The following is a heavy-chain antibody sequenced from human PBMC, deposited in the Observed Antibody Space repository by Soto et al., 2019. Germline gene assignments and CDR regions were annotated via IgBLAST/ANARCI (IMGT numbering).Heavy chain of an antibody. V-gene: IGHV1-18*04. J-gene: IGHJ3*02. CDR3: ARDSGAALYGEDSLDI. CDR1: GYSFSGYD. D-gene: IGHD3-10*01. CDR2: VSTSIRST. Sequence: QGKLVPSGPEVKKPGASVKVSCTASGYSFSGYDITWVRQAPGQGLEWLGWVSTSIRSTMSAEKLQGRLTMTTDTSTLTVYMDLRRLTSDDTAVYYCARDSGAALYGEDSLDIWGQGTMVSVSS.